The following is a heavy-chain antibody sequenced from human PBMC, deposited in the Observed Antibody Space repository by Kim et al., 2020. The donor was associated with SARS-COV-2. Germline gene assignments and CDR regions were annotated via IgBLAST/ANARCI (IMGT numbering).Heavy chain of an antibody. CDR3: AKSKKVIMAATLIDN. V-gene: IGHV3-30*02. J-gene: IGHJ4*02. D-gene: IGHD3-10*01. Sequence: GNSVKGRFTVSKDNSKNPVYLQMNSLRTEGTAVYYCAKSKKVIMAATLIDNWGQGTLVSVSS.